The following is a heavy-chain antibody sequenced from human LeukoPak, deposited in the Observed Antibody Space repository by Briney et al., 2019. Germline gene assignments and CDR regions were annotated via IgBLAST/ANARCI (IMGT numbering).Heavy chain of an antibody. V-gene: IGHV4-31*03. D-gene: IGHD6-6*01. CDR3: ARERVAARPRAWFDP. CDR1: GGSISSGGYY. Sequence: SETLSLTCTVSGGSISSGGYYWSWIRQHPGKGLEWIGYIYYSGSTYYNPSLKSRVTTSVDTSKNQFSLKLSSVTAADTAVYYCARERVAARPRAWFDPWGQGALVTVSS. J-gene: IGHJ5*02. CDR2: IYYSGST.